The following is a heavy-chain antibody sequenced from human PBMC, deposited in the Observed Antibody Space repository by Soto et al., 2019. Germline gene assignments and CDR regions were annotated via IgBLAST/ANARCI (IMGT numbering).Heavy chain of an antibody. CDR3: ARGKHIVVVTAEYYFDY. J-gene: IGHJ4*02. CDR2: IKQDGSEK. D-gene: IGHD2-21*02. V-gene: IGHV3-7*03. Sequence: GGSLRLSCAASGFTFSSYWMSWVRQAPGKGLEWVANIKQDGSEKYYVDSVKGRFTISRDNAKNSLYLQMNSLRAEHTAVYYCARGKHIVVVTAEYYFDYWGQGTLVTVSS. CDR1: GFTFSSYW.